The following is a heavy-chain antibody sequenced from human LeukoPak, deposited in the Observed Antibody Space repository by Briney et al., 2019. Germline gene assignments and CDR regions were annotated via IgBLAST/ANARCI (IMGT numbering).Heavy chain of an antibody. Sequence: GRSLRLSCAASGFTLSDHAMHWVRQAPGKGLEWVAVISHDGSLKYYVDSLKGRFTISRDNSKNTLYLQMNSLRPEDTAVYYCARPTLLYDPVDYWGQGTLVTVSS. V-gene: IGHV3-30*03. CDR1: GFTLSDHA. J-gene: IGHJ4*01. CDR3: ARPTLLYDPVDY. CDR2: ISHDGSLK. D-gene: IGHD3-16*01.